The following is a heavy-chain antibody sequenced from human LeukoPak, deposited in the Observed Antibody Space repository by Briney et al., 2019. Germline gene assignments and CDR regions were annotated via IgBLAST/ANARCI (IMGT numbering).Heavy chain of an antibody. CDR2: IYPGDSDT. Sequence: KPGESLKISCKGSGYSFTSYWIGWVRQMPGKGLEWMGFIYPGDSDTRYSTSFQGQVTISADESISTAYLQWSSLKASDTAMYYCARAGKVVPAANMVWGQGTLVTVSS. D-gene: IGHD2-2*01. V-gene: IGHV5-51*03. CDR3: ARAGKVVPAANMV. CDR1: GYSFTSYW. J-gene: IGHJ4*02.